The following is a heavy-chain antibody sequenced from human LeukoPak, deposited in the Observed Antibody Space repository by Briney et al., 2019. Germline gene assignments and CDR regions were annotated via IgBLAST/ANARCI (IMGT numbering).Heavy chain of an antibody. CDR2: IYTSGST. V-gene: IGHV4-4*07. D-gene: IGHD3-22*01. J-gene: IGHJ4*02. Sequence: PSETLSLTCTVSGGSISSYYWSWIRQPAGKGLEWIGRIYTSGSTNYNPSLKSRVTMSVDTSKNQFSLKLNSVTAADTAVYYCARGSRIGSGYYFDNYWGQGTLVTVSS. CDR1: GGSISSYY. CDR3: ARGSRIGSGYYFDNY.